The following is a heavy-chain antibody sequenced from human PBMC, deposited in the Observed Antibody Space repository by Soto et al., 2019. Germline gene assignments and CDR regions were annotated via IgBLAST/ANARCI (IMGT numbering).Heavy chain of an antibody. D-gene: IGHD3-3*01. CDR2: IDTSGTKI. CDR1: GYTFSDYY. CDR3: ASHYDMWSGYLSPVDY. J-gene: IGHJ4*02. V-gene: IGHV3-11*01. Sequence: QVQLVESGGDLVKPGGSLRLSCAASGYTFSDYYMSWIRQAPGKGLEWISYIDTSGTKIYYADSVKGRFNITRENAKNSLYLEMNSLRDEYTAVYYCASHYDMWSGYLSPVDYWGQGTLVTVSS.